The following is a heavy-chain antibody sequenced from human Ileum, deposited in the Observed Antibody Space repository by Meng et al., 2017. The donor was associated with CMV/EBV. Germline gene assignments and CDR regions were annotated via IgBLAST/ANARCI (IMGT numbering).Heavy chain of an antibody. J-gene: IGHJ4*02. V-gene: IGHV4-30-4*01. CDR1: GDSISSGGYY. D-gene: IGHD1-14*01. Sequence: QVQLQESGPGLVKPSQTLSLTCAVSGDSISSGGYYWSWIRQPPGKGLEWIGYIYYSGSTYYNPSLKSRVTISVDTSKNQFSLRLSSVTAADTAAYYCARKPSGAGRFDYWGQGTLVTVSS. CDR3: ARKPSGAGRFDY. CDR2: IYYSGST.